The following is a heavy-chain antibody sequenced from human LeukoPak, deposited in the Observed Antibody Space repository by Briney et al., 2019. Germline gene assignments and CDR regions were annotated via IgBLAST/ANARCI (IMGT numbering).Heavy chain of an antibody. J-gene: IGHJ4*02. Sequence: ASVKVSCKTSGYTFISYAMNWVRQAPGQGLEWMGWINTNTGNPTYAQGFTGRYVFSLDTSVSTAYLQISGLKADDTAVYYCGRDPKLGIRGYTSGYIDYWGQGTLVTVSS. CDR3: GRDPKLGIRGYTSGYIDY. V-gene: IGHV7-4-1*02. D-gene: IGHD5-18*01. CDR1: GYTFISYA. CDR2: INTNTGNP.